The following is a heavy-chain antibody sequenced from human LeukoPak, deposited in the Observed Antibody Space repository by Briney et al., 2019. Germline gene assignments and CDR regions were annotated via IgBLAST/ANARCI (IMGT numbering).Heavy chain of an antibody. Sequence: SETLSLTCTVSGGSINSSSYYWGWIRQPPGKGLEWIGSIYYSGSTYYNPSLKSRVTISVDTSKNQFSLKLSSVTAADTAVYYCARLRRYCSSTSCPYHFDYWGQGTLVTVSS. J-gene: IGHJ4*02. CDR3: ARLRRYCSSTSCPYHFDY. CDR1: GGSINSSSYY. D-gene: IGHD2-2*01. CDR2: IYYSGST. V-gene: IGHV4-39*01.